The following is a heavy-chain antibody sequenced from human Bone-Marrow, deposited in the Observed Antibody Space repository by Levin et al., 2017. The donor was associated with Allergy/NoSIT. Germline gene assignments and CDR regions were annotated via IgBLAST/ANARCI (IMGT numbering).Heavy chain of an antibody. D-gene: IGHD5-12*01. CDR2: ITSTSSKI. Sequence: GGSLRLSCAASGFIFSSYSMNWVRQAPGKGLEWVSSITSTSSKIFYADSVKGRFTVSRDNAQNSLYLQMNSLRAEDTAVYYCARDIRAYGYDETDYSYYGLGVWGHGTTVTVSS. CDR3: ARDIRAYGYDETDYSYYGLGV. V-gene: IGHV3-21*06. J-gene: IGHJ6*02. CDR1: GFIFSSYS.